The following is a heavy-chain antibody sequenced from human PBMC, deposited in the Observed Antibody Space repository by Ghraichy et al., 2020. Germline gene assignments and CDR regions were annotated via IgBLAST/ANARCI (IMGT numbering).Heavy chain of an antibody. D-gene: IGHD6-19*01. CDR2: IYYSGST. CDR3: ARGWGSPRHIAVAGNFDY. V-gene: IGHV4-31*03. Sequence: SETLSLTCTVSGGSISSGGYYWSWIRQHPGKGLEWIGYIYYSGSTYYNPSLKSRVTISVDTSKNQFSLKLSSVTAADTAVYYCARGWGSPRHIAVAGNFDYWGQGTLVTVSS. J-gene: IGHJ4*02. CDR1: GGSISSGGYY.